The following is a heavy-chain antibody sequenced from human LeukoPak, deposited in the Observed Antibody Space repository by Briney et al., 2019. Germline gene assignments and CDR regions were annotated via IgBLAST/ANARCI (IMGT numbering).Heavy chain of an antibody. CDR3: AKVGTGDLFRALDY. D-gene: IGHD1-14*01. CDR2: ISDGGGTT. Sequence: GGSLRLSCAASGFTFSSYAMSWVRQAPGKGLEWVSAISDGGGTTYYADSVQGRFTISRDYSKNTLLLQMNSLRADDTAVYSCAKVGTGDLFRALDYWGQGTLVTVSS. V-gene: IGHV3-23*01. CDR1: GFTFSSYA. J-gene: IGHJ4*02.